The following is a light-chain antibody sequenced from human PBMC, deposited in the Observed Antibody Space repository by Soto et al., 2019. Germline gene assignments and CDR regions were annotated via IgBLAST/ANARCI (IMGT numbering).Light chain of an antibody. V-gene: IGKV1-27*01. Sequence: DIQRTKSKSSLSASVGDRVTITCRASQGISNYLAWYQQKPGKVPKLLIYAASTLQSGVPSRFSGSGSGTDFTLTISGLQPEDVATYYCQKYNSAPLTFGGGTIVDIK. CDR3: QKYNSAPLT. J-gene: IGKJ4*01. CDR2: AAS. CDR1: QGISNY.